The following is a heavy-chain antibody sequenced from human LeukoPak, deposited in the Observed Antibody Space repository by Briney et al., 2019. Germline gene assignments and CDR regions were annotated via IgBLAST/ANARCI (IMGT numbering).Heavy chain of an antibody. V-gene: IGHV4-59*12. J-gene: IGHJ3*02. D-gene: IGHD3-10*01. Sequence: SETLSLTCTVSGGSISSYYWSWVRQPPGKGLEWIGFVYYTGSTNYSPSLKSRVTISVDTSKNQFSLKLSSVTAADTAVYYCARDRTVRGVIVDAFDIWGQGTMVTVSS. CDR1: GGSISSYY. CDR3: ARDRTVRGVIVDAFDI. CDR2: VYYTGST.